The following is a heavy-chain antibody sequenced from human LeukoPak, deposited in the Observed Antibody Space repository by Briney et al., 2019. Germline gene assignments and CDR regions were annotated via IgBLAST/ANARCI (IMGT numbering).Heavy chain of an antibody. CDR1: GGSISSGGYY. CDR2: IYHSGST. CDR3: ARAGILAGGSIFGVVLGAFDI. V-gene: IGHV4-30-2*01. D-gene: IGHD3-3*01. J-gene: IGHJ3*02. Sequence: SETLSLTCTVSGGSISSGGYYWSWIRQPPGKGLEWIGYIYHSGSTYYNPSLKSRVTISVDRSKNQFSLKLSSVTAADTAVYYCARAGILAGGSIFGVVLGAFDIWGQGTMVTVSS.